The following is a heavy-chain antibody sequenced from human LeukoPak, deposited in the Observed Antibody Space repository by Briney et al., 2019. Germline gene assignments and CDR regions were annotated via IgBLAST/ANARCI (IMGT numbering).Heavy chain of an antibody. J-gene: IGHJ1*01. D-gene: IGHD6-13*01. V-gene: IGHV1-46*01. CDR3: AKEEGSIAAEGIQH. Sequence: ASVKVSCKASGYTFTSYYMHWVRQATGLGLEWMGIINPSGGSTSYAQKFQGRVTMTRDTSTSTVYMELSSLRSEDTAVYYCAKEEGSIAAEGIQHWGQGTLVTVSS. CDR2: INPSGGST. CDR1: GYTFTSYY.